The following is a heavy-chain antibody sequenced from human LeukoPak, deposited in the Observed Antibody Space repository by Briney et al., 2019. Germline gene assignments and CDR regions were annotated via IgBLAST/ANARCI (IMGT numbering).Heavy chain of an antibody. CDR1: GFTFSSYV. Sequence: GGSLRLSCATSGFTFSSYVMSWIRQAPGKGLEWVSYISSSGSTIYYADSVKGRFTISRDNAKNSLYLQMNSLRAEDTAVYYCARPWNYYDSSGYHPSYWGQGTLVTVSS. J-gene: IGHJ4*02. D-gene: IGHD3-22*01. V-gene: IGHV3-11*01. CDR2: ISSSGSTI. CDR3: ARPWNYYDSSGYHPSY.